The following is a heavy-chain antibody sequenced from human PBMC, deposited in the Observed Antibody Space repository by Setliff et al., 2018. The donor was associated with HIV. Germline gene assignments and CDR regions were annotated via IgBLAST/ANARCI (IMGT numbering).Heavy chain of an antibody. V-gene: IGHV4-34*01. D-gene: IGHD2-2*01. J-gene: IGHJ6*03. CDR1: NGSFSGYF. CDR3: ARDGPDCSSTKCYAQAYYYYMDV. CDR2: VNHGGET. Sequence: SETLSLTCTVSNGSFSGYFWHWIRQAPGRGLEWIGAVNHGGETNYNPSLESRATISADTSKRQFALALSSVTAADTAVYYCARDGPDCSSTKCYAQAYYYYMDVWGKGTTVTVSS.